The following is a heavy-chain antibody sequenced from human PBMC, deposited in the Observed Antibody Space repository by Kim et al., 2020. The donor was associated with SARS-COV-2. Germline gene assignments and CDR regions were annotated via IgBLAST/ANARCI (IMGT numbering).Heavy chain of an antibody. J-gene: IGHJ6*02. CDR1: GITVSTNY. D-gene: IGHD3-10*01. Sequence: GGSLRLSCAASGITVSTNYMHWLRQAPGKGLEWVSTIYSDGSTYYADSVKGRFTISGHNSKNTLYLQMNSLRVEDTAVYYCARRAFYGSGKYGMDVWGQGATVTVSS. CDR3: ARRAFYGSGKYGMDV. V-gene: IGHV3-53*04. CDR2: IYSDGST.